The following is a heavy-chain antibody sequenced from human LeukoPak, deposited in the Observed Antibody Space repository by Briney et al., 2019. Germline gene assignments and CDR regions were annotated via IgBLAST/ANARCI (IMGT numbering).Heavy chain of an antibody. CDR2: INHSGST. Sequence: SETLSLTCAVYGGSFSGYYWSWIRQPPGKGLEWIGEINHSGSTYYNPSLKSRVTISIDTSKNQFSLKLSSVTAADTAMYYCARVLSGGNSGAHYWGQGTLVTVSS. D-gene: IGHD4-23*01. J-gene: IGHJ4*02. CDR1: GGSFSGYY. CDR3: ARVLSGGNSGAHY. V-gene: IGHV4-34*01.